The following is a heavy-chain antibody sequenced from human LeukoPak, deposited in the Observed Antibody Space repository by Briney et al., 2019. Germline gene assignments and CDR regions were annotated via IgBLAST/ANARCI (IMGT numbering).Heavy chain of an antibody. J-gene: IGHJ3*01. CDR3: ARHDGSSWYYAFDV. D-gene: IGHD6-13*01. V-gene: IGHV4-59*08. CDR2: IYYSGST. Sequence: SETLSLTCTVSGVSISSYYWSWIRQPPGKGLEWIGYIYYSGSTNYNPSLKSRVTISLATSKNQFSLKLSSVTAADTAVYYCARHDGSSWYYAFDVWGQGTMVTVSS. CDR1: GVSISSYY.